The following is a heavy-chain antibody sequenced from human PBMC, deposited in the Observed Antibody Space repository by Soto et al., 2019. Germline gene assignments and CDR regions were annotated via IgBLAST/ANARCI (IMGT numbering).Heavy chain of an antibody. CDR2: IVVGSGNT. Sequence: ASVKVSCKASGFTFTSSAVQWVRQARGQRLEWIGWIVVGSGNTNYAQKFQERVTITRDISTSTAYMELSSLRSEDTAVYYCTYSSSLDYYYGMDVWGQGTTVTVSS. CDR1: GFTFTSSA. V-gene: IGHV1-58*01. CDR3: TYSSSLDYYYGMDV. D-gene: IGHD6-6*01. J-gene: IGHJ6*02.